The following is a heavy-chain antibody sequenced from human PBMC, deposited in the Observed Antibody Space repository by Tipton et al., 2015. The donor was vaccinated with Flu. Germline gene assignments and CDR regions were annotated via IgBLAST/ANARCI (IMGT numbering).Heavy chain of an antibody. Sequence: TLSLTCAVYGGSFSGYYWSWIRQPPGKGLEWIGEINHSGSTNYNPSLKSRVTISVETSKNQFSLKLSSVTAADTAVYYCARDDRVVVVPAAMGFLYGMDVWGQGTTVTVSS. D-gene: IGHD2-2*01. V-gene: IGHV4-34*01. CDR3: ARDDRVVVVPAAMGFLYGMDV. J-gene: IGHJ6*02. CDR1: GGSFSGYY. CDR2: INHSGST.